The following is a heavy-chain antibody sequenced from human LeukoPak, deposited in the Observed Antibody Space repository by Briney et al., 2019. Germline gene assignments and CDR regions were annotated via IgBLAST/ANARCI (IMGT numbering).Heavy chain of an antibody. CDR2: ISSSGSTI. CDR3: ARAGYSSSWYGSLFYWYFDL. Sequence: GGSLRLSCAASGFTFSSYEMNWVRQAPGKGLEWVSYISSSGSTIYYADSVKGRFTISRDNAKNSLYLQMNSLRAEDTAVYYCARAGYSSSWYGSLFYWYFDLWGRGTLVTVSS. V-gene: IGHV3-48*03. D-gene: IGHD6-13*01. J-gene: IGHJ2*01. CDR1: GFTFSSYE.